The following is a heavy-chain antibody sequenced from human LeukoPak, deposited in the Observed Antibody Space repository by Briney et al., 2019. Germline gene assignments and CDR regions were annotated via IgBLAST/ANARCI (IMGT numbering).Heavy chain of an antibody. CDR3: GXXNFWSGPYYMDV. CDR1: GGSISSYY. CDR2: IYYSGST. V-gene: IGHV4-59*04. Sequence: PSETLSLTCTVSGGSISSYYWSWIRQPPGQGLEWSGYIYYSGSTNYNPSLKSRVTTTVDTSKNQFSLKLSSVTAADTAVYYCGXXNFWSGPYYMDVWGKGTTVTVSS. J-gene: IGHJ6*03. D-gene: IGHD3-3*01.